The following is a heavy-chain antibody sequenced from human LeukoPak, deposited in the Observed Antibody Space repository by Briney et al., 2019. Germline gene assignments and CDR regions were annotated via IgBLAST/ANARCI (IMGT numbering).Heavy chain of an antibody. V-gene: IGHV3-7*03. D-gene: IGHD3-10*01. CDR3: ASRGGY. Sequence: GGSLRLSCAVSGFTFSNYAMSWVRQAPGKGLEWVANIKQDGSEKYYVDSVKGRFTISRDNAKNSLYLQMNSLRAEDTAVYYCASRGGYWGQGTLVTVSS. J-gene: IGHJ4*02. CDR1: GFTFSNYA. CDR2: IKQDGSEK.